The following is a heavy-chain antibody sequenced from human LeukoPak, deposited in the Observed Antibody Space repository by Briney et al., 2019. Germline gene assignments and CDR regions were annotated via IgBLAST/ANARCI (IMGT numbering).Heavy chain of an antibody. J-gene: IGHJ5*02. CDR2: IYYSGST. CDR1: GGSISSSSYY. CDR3: ARGPPSTVTLNNWFDP. Sequence: SETLSLTCTVSGGSISSSSYYWGWIRQPPGKGLEWIGSIYYSGSTYYNPSLKSRVTISVDTSKNQFSLKLSSVTAADTAVYYCARGPPSTVTLNNWFDPWGQGTLVTVSS. V-gene: IGHV4-39*07. D-gene: IGHD4-17*01.